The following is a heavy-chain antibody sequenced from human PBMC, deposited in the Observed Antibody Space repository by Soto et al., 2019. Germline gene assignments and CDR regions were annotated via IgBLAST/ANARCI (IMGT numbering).Heavy chain of an antibody. Sequence: GASLKVSCKASGGTFSSYAISWVRQAPGQGLEWMGGIIPIFGTANYAQKFQGRVTITADESTSTAYMELSSLRSEDTAVYYCARVPFSHYSGYDLGLNNWFDPWGQGTLVNVSS. CDR2: IIPIFGTA. J-gene: IGHJ5*02. CDR1: GGTFSSYA. D-gene: IGHD5-12*01. V-gene: IGHV1-69*13. CDR3: ARVPFSHYSGYDLGLNNWFDP.